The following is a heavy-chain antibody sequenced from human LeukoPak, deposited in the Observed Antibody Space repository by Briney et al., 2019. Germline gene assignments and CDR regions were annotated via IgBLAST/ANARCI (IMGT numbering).Heavy chain of an antibody. V-gene: IGHV3-30*18. CDR3: AKDPYDSSGYYFPGAFDI. J-gene: IGHJ3*02. CDR2: ISYDGNNK. Sequence: PGESLRLSCAASGFTFSSYGMHWVRQAPGKGLEWVADISYDGNNKYYAHSVKGRLTISRDNSKNTLYLQMNSLRAEDTAVYYCAKDPYDSSGYYFPGAFDIWGQGTMVTVSS. CDR1: GFTFSSYG. D-gene: IGHD3-22*01.